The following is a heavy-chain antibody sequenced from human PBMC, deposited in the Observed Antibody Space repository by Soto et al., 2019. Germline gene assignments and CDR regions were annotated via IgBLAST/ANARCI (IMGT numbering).Heavy chain of an antibody. CDR1: GYRFTEFG. D-gene: IGHD3-16*01. Sequence: QVQLLQSGPEVKKPGASVKVSCRAFGYRFTEFGISWVRQAPGQGLEWVGWSRADNSHPNYAKSLQGRVNVTTDTPSDQACIELASLASGHPARYFCAGAAGRFGLLLGRNDALDIWGQGTLVFVSS. CDR3: AGAAGRFGLLLGRNDALDI. CDR2: SRADNSHP. V-gene: IGHV1-18*01. J-gene: IGHJ3*02.